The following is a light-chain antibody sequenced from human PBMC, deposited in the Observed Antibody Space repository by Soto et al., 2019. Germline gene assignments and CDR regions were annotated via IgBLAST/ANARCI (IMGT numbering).Light chain of an antibody. CDR1: SSDVGGHNF. V-gene: IGLV2-14*01. J-gene: IGLJ2*01. CDR2: DVS. Sequence: QSALTQAASVSGSPGQSITISCTGTSSDVGGHNFVSWYQQHPGKAPKLMIFDVSNRPSGVSNRFSGSKSGNTASLTISGLQAEDEADYYCSSYSSGSTLVVFGGGTKLTVL. CDR3: SSYSSGSTLVV.